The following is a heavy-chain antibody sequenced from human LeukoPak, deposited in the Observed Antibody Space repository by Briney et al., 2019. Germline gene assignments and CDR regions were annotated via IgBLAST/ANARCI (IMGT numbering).Heavy chain of an antibody. D-gene: IGHD3-9*01. V-gene: IGHV3-9*01. J-gene: IGHJ5*02. CDR2: ISWNSGSI. CDR1: GFAFDDYA. CDR3: ARDYTGYFP. Sequence: GGSLRLSCAASGFAFDDYAMHWVRQAPGKGLEWVSGISWNSGSIGYADSVKGRFTISRDNAKNSLYLQMNSLRAEDTAVYYCARDYTGYFPWGQGTLVIVSS.